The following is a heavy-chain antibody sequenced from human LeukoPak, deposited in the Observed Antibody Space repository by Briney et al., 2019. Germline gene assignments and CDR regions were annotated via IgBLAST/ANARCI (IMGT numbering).Heavy chain of an antibody. Sequence: SETLSLTCAVCGGSFSDYSRSWIRQPPGKGLEWIGEINHSGGTNHNPSLMSRVIMSVDTSKNQFSLKLSSVTAADTAVYYCARKSCSSTSCYGAWFDPWGQGTLVTVSS. V-gene: IGHV4-34*01. D-gene: IGHD2-2*01. CDR3: ARKSCSSTSCYGAWFDP. CDR1: GGSFSDYS. J-gene: IGHJ5*02. CDR2: INHSGGT.